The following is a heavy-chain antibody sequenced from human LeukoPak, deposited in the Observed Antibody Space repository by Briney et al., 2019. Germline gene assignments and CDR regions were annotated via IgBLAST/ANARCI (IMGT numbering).Heavy chain of an antibody. V-gene: IGHV4-38-2*02. CDR3: ARDQGYSGYSKHFDY. CDR2: IYHSGST. CDR1: GYSISSGYY. J-gene: IGHJ4*02. D-gene: IGHD5-12*01. Sequence: SETLSLTCTVSGYSISSGYYWGWIRQPPVKGLEWIGSIYHSGSTYYNPSLKSRVTISVDTSKNQFSLKLSSVTAADTAVYYCARDQGYSGYSKHFDYWGQGTLVTVSS.